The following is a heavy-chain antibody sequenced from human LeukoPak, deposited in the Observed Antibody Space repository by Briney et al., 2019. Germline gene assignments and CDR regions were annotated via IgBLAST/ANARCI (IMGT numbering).Heavy chain of an antibody. D-gene: IGHD3-10*01. CDR2: IYYSGST. CDR3: ARLSMAIWYYYYMDV. V-gene: IGHV4-39*01. Sequence: SETLSLTCTVSGGSISSSSYYWGWIRQPPGKGLEWIGSIYYSGSTYYNPSLKSRVTISVDTSKNQFSLKLSSVTAADTAVYYCARLSMAIWYYYYMDVWGKGTTVTISS. J-gene: IGHJ6*03. CDR1: GGSISSSSYY.